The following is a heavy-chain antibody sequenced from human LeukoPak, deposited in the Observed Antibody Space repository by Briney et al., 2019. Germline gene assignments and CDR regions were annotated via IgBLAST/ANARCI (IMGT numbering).Heavy chain of an antibody. J-gene: IGHJ6*02. V-gene: IGHV3-43*01. CDR3: AKDIKHPGGYYYGMDV. Sequence: GGSLRLSCAASGFTFDDYTMHWVRQAPGKGLEWVSLISWDGGSTYYADSVKGRFTISRDNSKNSLYLQMNSLRTEDTALYYCAKDIKHPGGYYYGMDVWGQGTTVTVSS. CDR2: ISWDGGST. D-gene: IGHD3-10*01. CDR1: GFTFDDYT.